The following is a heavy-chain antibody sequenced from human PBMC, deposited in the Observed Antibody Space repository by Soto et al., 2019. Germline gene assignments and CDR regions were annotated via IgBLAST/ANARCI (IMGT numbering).Heavy chain of an antibody. V-gene: IGHV3-23*01. CDR2: ISGSGGTT. D-gene: IGHD6-13*01. CDR3: AKDLGYTSSWYYALHI. Sequence: GGSLRLSCGGSGFSFSSYAMNWVRQAPGQGLEWVSGISGSGGTTFYADSVKGRFTISRDNSKNTLYLQMNSLRAEDTAVYYCAKDLGYTSSWYYALHIWGQGTMVTVSS. CDR1: GFSFSSYA. J-gene: IGHJ3*02.